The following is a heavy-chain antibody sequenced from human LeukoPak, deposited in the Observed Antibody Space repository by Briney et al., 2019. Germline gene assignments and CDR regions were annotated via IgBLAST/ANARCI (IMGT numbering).Heavy chain of an antibody. J-gene: IGHJ3*02. CDR1: GGSFSGYY. CDR3: ARGPPDCSSTSCYAFDAFDI. V-gene: IGHV4-34*01. D-gene: IGHD2-2*01. Sequence: SETLSLTCAVYGGSFSGYYWSWIRQPPGKGLEWIGEINHSGSTNYNPSLKSRVTISVDTSKNQFSLKLSSVTAADTAVYYCARGPPDCSSTSCYAFDAFDIWGQGTMVTVSS. CDR2: INHSGST.